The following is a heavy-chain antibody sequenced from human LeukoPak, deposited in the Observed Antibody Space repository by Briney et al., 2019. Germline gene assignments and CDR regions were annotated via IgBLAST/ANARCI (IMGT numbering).Heavy chain of an antibody. D-gene: IGHD6-25*01. J-gene: IGHJ4*02. V-gene: IGHV4-34*01. CDR1: GGSFSGYY. CDR3: ARRQRGFDY. CDR2: INHSGST. Sequence: SETLSLTCAVFGGSFSGYYWSWIRQPPGKGLEWIGEINHSGSTNYNPSLKSRVAISVDTSKNQFSLKLSSVTAADTAVYYCARRQRGFDYWGQGTLVTVSS.